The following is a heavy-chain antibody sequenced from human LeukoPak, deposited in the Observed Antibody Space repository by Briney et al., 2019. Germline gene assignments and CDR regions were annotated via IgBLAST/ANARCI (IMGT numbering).Heavy chain of an antibody. D-gene: IGHD2-21*01. V-gene: IGHV3-23*01. Sequence: GGSLRLSCAASGFTFSSYAMSWARQAPGKGLEWVSAISGSGGSTYYADSVKGRFTISRDNSKNTLYLQMNSLRAEDTAVYYCAKGGIRIPDYYYYMDVWGKGTTVTVSS. CDR2: ISGSGGST. CDR1: GFTFSSYA. J-gene: IGHJ6*03. CDR3: AKGGIRIPDYYYYMDV.